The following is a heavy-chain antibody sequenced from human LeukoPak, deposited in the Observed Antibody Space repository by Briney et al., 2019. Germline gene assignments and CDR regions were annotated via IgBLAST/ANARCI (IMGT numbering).Heavy chain of an antibody. Sequence: ASVKVSSKASVYTFSSDGISWVPHAPGQGRERMGWISACNVNTNYAQKLQGRVTMTTETSTRTAYMELTSLRSDGTAVYYCAREDEFGIAVAGRLNWFAPWGQGTLVTVSS. D-gene: IGHD6-19*01. J-gene: IGHJ5*02. CDR2: ISACNVNT. CDR3: AREDEFGIAVAGRLNWFAP. CDR1: VYTFSSDG. V-gene: IGHV1-18*01.